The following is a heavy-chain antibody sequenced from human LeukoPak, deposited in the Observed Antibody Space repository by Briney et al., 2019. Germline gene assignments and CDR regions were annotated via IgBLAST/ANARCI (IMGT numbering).Heavy chain of an antibody. CDR3: ARLRTSNWNYYYYYGMDV. Sequence: PSETLSLTCTVSGDSITSHYWSWIRQPPGKGLEWIGYIYYSGSTNYNPSLKSRVTISVDTSKNQFSLKLSSVTAADTAVYYCARLRTSNWNYYYYYGMDVWGQGTTVTVSS. CDR1: GDSITSHY. D-gene: IGHD1-1*01. CDR2: IYYSGST. J-gene: IGHJ6*02. V-gene: IGHV4-59*08.